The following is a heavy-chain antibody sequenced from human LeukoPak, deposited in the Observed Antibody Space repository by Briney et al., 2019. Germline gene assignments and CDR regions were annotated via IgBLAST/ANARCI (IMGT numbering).Heavy chain of an antibody. CDR2: IYYSGSI. V-gene: IGHV4-39*01. J-gene: IGHJ4*02. CDR3: ARWIRGDYCFDF. D-gene: IGHD5-18*01. CDR1: GGSISSSFYY. Sequence: PSETLSLTCTVSGGSISSSFYYWGWIRQPPGKGLECIGNIYYSGSIYYNPSLKSRVSISVDTSKNQFSLKLSSVTAADTAVYYCARWIRGDYCFDFWGQGALVTVSS.